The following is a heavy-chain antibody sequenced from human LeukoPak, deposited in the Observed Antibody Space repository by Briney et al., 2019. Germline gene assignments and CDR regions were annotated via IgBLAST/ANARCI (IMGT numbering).Heavy chain of an antibody. J-gene: IGHJ1*01. V-gene: IGHV3-30*18. Sequence: GGSLTLSCAASGFTFSSYGMHWVRQAPGKGLEWVAVISYDGSNKYYADSVKGRFTISRDNSKNTLYLQMNSLRAEDTAVYYCAKDQQDWGQGTLVTVSS. CDR3: AKDQQD. CDR2: ISYDGSNK. CDR1: GFTFSSYG.